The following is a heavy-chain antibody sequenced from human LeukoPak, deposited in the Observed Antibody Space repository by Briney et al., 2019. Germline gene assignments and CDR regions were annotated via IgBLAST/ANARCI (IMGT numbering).Heavy chain of an antibody. V-gene: IGHV3-23*01. J-gene: IGHJ4*02. CDR3: AKEADENVWGSYRPFDY. CDR1: GFTFSSYG. D-gene: IGHD3-16*02. CDR2: ISGSGGST. Sequence: GGSLRLSCAASGFTFSSYGMSWVRQAPGKGLEWVSAISGSGGSTYYADSVKGRFTISRDNSKNTLYLQMNSLRAEDTAVYYCAKEADENVWGSYRPFDYWGQGTLVTVSS.